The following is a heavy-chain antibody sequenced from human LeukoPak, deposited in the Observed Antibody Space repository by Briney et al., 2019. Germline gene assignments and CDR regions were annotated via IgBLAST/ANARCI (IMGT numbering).Heavy chain of an antibody. CDR1: GFTFSSYW. V-gene: IGHV3-7*01. J-gene: IGHJ4*02. CDR3: AREGYSSSGDYFDY. D-gene: IGHD6-13*01. Sequence: GGSLRLSCAASGFTFSSYWMSWVRQAPGKGLEWVANIKQDGSEKYYVDSVKGRFTISRDNAKNSLYLQMNSLRAEDTAVYYCAREGYSSSGDYFDYWGQGTLVTVSS. CDR2: IKQDGSEK.